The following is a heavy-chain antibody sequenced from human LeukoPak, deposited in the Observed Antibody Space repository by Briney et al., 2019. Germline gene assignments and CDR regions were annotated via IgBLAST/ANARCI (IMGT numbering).Heavy chain of an antibody. Sequence: ASVKVSCKASGYTFTGYYMHWVRQAPGQGLEWMGWINPNSGGTNYAQKFQGRVTMTRDTSISTAYMELSSLRSEDTAVYYCARGQYYYDSSGYPRGYYGMDVWGQGTTVTVSS. CDR1: GYTFTGYY. J-gene: IGHJ6*02. V-gene: IGHV1-2*02. CDR2: INPNSGGT. CDR3: ARGQYYYDSSGYPRGYYGMDV. D-gene: IGHD3-22*01.